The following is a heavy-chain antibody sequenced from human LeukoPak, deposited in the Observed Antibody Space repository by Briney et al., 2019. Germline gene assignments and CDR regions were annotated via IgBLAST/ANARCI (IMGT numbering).Heavy chain of an antibody. Sequence: ASVKVSCKASGYTFTSYDINWGRQATGQGLEWMGWMNPNSGNTGYAQKFQGRVTITRNTSISTAYMELSSLRSEDTAVYYCARGTRDIVVVPAAIRFDPWGQGTLVTVSS. V-gene: IGHV1-8*03. CDR3: ARGTRDIVVVPAAIRFDP. D-gene: IGHD2-2*01. J-gene: IGHJ5*02. CDR1: GYTFTSYD. CDR2: MNPNSGNT.